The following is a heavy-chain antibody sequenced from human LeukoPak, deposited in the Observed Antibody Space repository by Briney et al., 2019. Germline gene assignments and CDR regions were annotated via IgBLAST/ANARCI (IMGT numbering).Heavy chain of an antibody. CDR1: GFTFSSYG. CDR2: IWYDGSKT. Sequence: GGSLRLSCAASGFTFSSYGMHWVRQAPGKGLEWVAVIWYDGSKTYYAESVKGRFTISRDNSKNTVYLQINSLRAEDTAVYYCAKEWRLQQPCFDYWGQGTLVTVSS. J-gene: IGHJ4*02. CDR3: AKEWRLQQPCFDY. D-gene: IGHD5-24*01. V-gene: IGHV3-33*06.